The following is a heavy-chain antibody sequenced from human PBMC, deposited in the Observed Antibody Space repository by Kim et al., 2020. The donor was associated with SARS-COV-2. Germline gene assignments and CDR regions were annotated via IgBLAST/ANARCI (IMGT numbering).Heavy chain of an antibody. CDR1: GGSISSSSYY. CDR3: ASQHLYVFDAFDI. Sequence: SETLSLTCTVSGGSISSSSYYWGWIRQPPGKGLEWIGSIYYSGSTYYNPSLKSRVTISVDTSKNQFSLKLSSVTAADTAVYYCASQHLYVFDAFDIWGQGTMVTVSS. J-gene: IGHJ3*02. D-gene: IGHD3-10*02. V-gene: IGHV4-39*01. CDR2: IYYSGST.